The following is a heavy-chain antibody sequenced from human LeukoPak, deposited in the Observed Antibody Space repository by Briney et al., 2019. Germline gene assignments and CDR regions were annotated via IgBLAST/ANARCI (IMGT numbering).Heavy chain of an antibody. CDR1: GGSISSGRYY. CDR3: ADGGDSGSQH. D-gene: IGHD1-26*01. J-gene: IGHJ1*01. Sequence: SQTLSLTCAVSGGSISSGRYYWSWIRQPAGEGLEWIGRIYTSGSTNYNPSLKSRVTISVDTSKNQFSLKLSSVTAADTAVYYCADGGDSGSQHWGQGTLVTVSS. CDR2: IYTSGST. V-gene: IGHV4-61*02.